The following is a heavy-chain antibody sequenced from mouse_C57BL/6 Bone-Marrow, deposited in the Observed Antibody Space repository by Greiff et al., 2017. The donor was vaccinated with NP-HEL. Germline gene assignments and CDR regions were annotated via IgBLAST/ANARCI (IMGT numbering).Heavy chain of an antibody. V-gene: IGHV5-4*03. CDR3: ARGGYGPENFFDY. J-gene: IGHJ2*01. CDR2: ISDGGSYT. Sequence: EVMLVESGGGLVKPGGSLKLSCAASGFTFSSYAMSWVRQTPEKRLEWVATISDGGSYTYYPDNVKGRFTLSRDNAKNNLYLQMSHLKSEDTAMYYCARGGYGPENFFDYWGQGTTLTVTS. CDR1: GFTFSSYA. D-gene: IGHD1-1*01.